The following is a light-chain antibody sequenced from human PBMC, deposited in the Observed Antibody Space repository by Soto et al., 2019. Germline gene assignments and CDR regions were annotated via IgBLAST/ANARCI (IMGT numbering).Light chain of an antibody. V-gene: IGKV3-15*01. Sequence: EIVMTQSPATLSVSPGESATLSCRASQSVSSNLAWYQQKPGQAPRLLIYGASTRATGIPARFSGSGSGTEFTLTISSLEPEDFAVYYCQQRRNWPLTFGGGTKVDIK. CDR2: GAS. CDR3: QQRRNWPLT. CDR1: QSVSSN. J-gene: IGKJ4*01.